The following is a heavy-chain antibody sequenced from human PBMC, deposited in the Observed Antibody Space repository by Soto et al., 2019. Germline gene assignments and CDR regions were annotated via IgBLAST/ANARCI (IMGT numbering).Heavy chain of an antibody. Sequence: SETLSLTCTVSGGSISSYYWSWIRQPPGKGLEWIGYIYYSGSTNYNPSLKSRVTISVDTSKNQFSLKLSSVTAADTAMYYCARGYSSSWYYPDFDYWGQGTLVTVSS. D-gene: IGHD6-13*01. CDR1: GGSISSYY. CDR3: ARGYSSSWYYPDFDY. J-gene: IGHJ4*02. CDR2: IYYSGST. V-gene: IGHV4-59*01.